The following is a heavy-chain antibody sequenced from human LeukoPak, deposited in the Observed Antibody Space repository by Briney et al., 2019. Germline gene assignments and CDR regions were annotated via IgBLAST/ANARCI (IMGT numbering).Heavy chain of an antibody. D-gene: IGHD5-24*01. Sequence: PGGSLRLSCAASGFTFSDYSMNWVRQAPGKGLEWISYIGVDSGNTNYADSVEGRFTISGGKVKNSLYLQMNSLRVEDTAVYYCARDYKYAFDNWGQGTLVTVPS. CDR3: ARDYKYAFDN. J-gene: IGHJ4*02. CDR2: IGVDSGNT. CDR1: GFTFSDYS. V-gene: IGHV3-48*01.